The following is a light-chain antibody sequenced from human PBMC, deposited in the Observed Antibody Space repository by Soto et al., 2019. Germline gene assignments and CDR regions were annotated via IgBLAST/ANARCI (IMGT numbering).Light chain of an antibody. CDR3: SSYTSSRTYV. V-gene: IGLV2-14*01. CDR1: SSDVGGYNY. J-gene: IGLJ1*01. Sequence: QSVLTQPASVSGSPGQSITISCTGTSSDVGGYNYVSWYQQHPGKAPKLMIYEVSNRPSGVSNRFSGSKSGNTASLTISGLQADDEADYYCSSYTSSRTYVFGTGTKLTVL. CDR2: EVS.